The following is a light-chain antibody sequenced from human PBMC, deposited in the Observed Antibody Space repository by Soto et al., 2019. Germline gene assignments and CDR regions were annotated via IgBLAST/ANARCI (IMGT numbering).Light chain of an antibody. Sequence: ETVMTQSPATLSVSPGEGAILSCRASQSVSSDLAWYQQKPGQAPRLLIFGASTRATSIPARFSGSRSGTEFTLTISSLQSEAFAVYYCQQYKNWTRTFGQGTQVDIX. CDR2: GAS. CDR3: QQYKNWTRT. J-gene: IGKJ1*01. CDR1: QSVSSD. V-gene: IGKV3D-15*01.